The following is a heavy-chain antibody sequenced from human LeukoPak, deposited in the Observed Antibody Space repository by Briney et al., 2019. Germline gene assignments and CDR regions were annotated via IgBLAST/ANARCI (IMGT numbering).Heavy chain of an antibody. CDR1: GGSFSGYY. V-gene: IGHV4-34*01. CDR3: ARVWGYYDSSGYYYRDYYYYYGMDV. CDR2: INHGGST. J-gene: IGHJ6*02. Sequence: SETLSLTCAVYGGSFSGYYWSWIRQPPGKGLEWIGEINHGGSTNYNPSLKSRVTISVDTSKNQFSLKLSSVTAADTAVYYCARVWGYYDSSGYYYRDYYYYYGMDVWGQGTTVTVSS. D-gene: IGHD3-22*01.